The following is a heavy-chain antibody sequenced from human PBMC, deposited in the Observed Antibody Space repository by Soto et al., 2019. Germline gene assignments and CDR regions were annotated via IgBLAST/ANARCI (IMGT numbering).Heavy chain of an antibody. CDR2: ITGSGSTI. CDR1: GLMFSDSY. Sequence: PGGSLRLSCAASGLMFSDSYMSWIRQTPGKGLEWISYITGSGSTIYYADAVKGRFTISRDNAKNSLFLQMNSLRVEDTALYYCVYGSGSYPYWGQGTLVTVSS. V-gene: IGHV3-11*01. J-gene: IGHJ4*02. CDR3: VYGSGSYPY. D-gene: IGHD3-10*01.